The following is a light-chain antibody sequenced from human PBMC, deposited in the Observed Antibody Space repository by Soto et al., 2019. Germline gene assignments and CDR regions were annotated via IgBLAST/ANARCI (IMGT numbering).Light chain of an antibody. CDR3: ALYMGGGIWV. CDR2: STY. CDR1: SGSVSFTYY. V-gene: IGLV8-61*01. J-gene: IGLJ3*02. Sequence: QAVVTQEPSVSVSPGGTVTLTCGLSSGSVSFTYYPSWYQQTPGQAPRTLIYSTYSRSSGVPDRFSGSILGNKAALTITGAQADAESDYYSALYMGGGIWVFGGGTKVTVL.